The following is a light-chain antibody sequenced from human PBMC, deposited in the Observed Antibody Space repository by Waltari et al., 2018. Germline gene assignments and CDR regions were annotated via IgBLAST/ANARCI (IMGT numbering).Light chain of an antibody. CDR2: GAS. Sequence: EVVLTQSPGTLSLSPGERATLSCRASQRLIKRYVAWYQQKPGQAPTLLIYGASNRAAGSPDGFSGSGSETDFTLTISRLEAEDVGVYYCQQYGSSVMYTFGQGTKLEIK. CDR3: QQYGSSVMYT. V-gene: IGKV3-20*01. CDR1: QRLIKRY. J-gene: IGKJ2*01.